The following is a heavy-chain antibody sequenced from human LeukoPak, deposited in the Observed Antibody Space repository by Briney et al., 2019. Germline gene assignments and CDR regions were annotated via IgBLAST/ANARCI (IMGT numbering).Heavy chain of an antibody. J-gene: IGHJ4*02. Sequence: GGSLRLSCAASGFTFSTYAMQWVRQAPGKGLEWVAVISYDGNNEYYADSVKGRFTISRDNSKNTLYLQMNSLRAEDTAVYYCASCRDQVRCELPWGFWGRGTLVTVSS. D-gene: IGHD1-26*01. CDR2: ISYDGNNE. V-gene: IGHV3-30*03. CDR1: GFTFSTYA. CDR3: ASCRDQVRCELPWGF.